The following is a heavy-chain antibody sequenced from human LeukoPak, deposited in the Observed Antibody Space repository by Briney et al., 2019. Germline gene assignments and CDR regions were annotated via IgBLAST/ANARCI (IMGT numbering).Heavy chain of an antibody. V-gene: IGHV6-1*01. D-gene: IGHD6-19*01. CDR1: GDRLSSIRTA. Sequence: SQTLSLTCAISGDRLSSIRTAWNWIRQSPSRGLEWLGRTYFRSTWYNDYALSVKSRISLNPDTSKNQFSLQLNSVTPEDTAVYYCTRDQSSGWSPPFDYLSQGTLVTVSS. CDR2: TYFRSTWYN. CDR3: TRDQSSGWSPPFDY. J-gene: IGHJ4*02.